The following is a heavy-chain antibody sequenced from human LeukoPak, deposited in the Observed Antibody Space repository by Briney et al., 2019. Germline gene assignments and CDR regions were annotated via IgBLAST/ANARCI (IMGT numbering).Heavy chain of an antibody. J-gene: IGHJ5*02. Sequence: SETLSLTCTVAGVSISSYYWSWIRQPPGKGLEWVGYIFYSGSTTYNPSLKSRVTMSIDTSKKQSSLKLSSVTAADTAVYYCAGTTILGAASAWGQGTLVTVSS. V-gene: IGHV4-59*01. CDR3: AGTTILGAASA. CDR1: GVSISSYY. CDR2: IFYSGST. D-gene: IGHD3-3*01.